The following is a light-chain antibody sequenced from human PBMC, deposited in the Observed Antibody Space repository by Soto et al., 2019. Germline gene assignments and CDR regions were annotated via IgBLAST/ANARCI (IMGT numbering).Light chain of an antibody. V-gene: IGLV1-47*01. Sequence: QSVLTQPPSASGAPGQTVTISCSGRSSNIGSNYVYWYQQLPETAPPLLLYRADQRPSGIPDRFSGSKSGTSASLAISGLRSEDEADYYCAAWDDTLSGLVFGGGTKLTVL. CDR3: AAWDDTLSGLV. CDR2: RAD. CDR1: SSNIGSNY. J-gene: IGLJ2*01.